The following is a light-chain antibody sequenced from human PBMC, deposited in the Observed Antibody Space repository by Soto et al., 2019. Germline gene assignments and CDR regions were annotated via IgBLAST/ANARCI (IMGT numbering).Light chain of an antibody. CDR3: QQRSNWLT. J-gene: IGKJ3*01. CDR2: DAS. CDR1: QSVSSY. V-gene: IGKV3-11*01. Sequence: EIVLTQYPATLSLSPGERATLSCRASQSVSSYLAWYQQKPGQAPRLLIYDASNRATGIPARFSGSGSGTGFTLTISSLEPEDFAIYYCQQRSNWLTFGPGTKVDIK.